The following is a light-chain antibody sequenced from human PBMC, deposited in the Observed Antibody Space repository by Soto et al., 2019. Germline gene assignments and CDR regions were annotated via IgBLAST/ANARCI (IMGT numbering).Light chain of an antibody. CDR3: QQYYGNLIT. CDR2: WAS. V-gene: IGKV4-1*01. Sequence: DSVMTPSPDSLAVSLGERATINFKSIHIVLYASNNRNYLAWYQQNPGQPPKLLIYWASTRDSGVPDRFSGSGSGTDFNLTISSLQAEDVAVYYCQQYYGNLITFGQGTRLEIK. J-gene: IGKJ5*01. CDR1: HIVLYASNNRNY.